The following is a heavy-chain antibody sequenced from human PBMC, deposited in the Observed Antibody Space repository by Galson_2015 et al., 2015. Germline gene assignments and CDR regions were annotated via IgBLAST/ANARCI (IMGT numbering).Heavy chain of an antibody. CDR2: TYYRSKGYN. CDR1: GDRVSSNSAA. J-gene: IGHJ6*03. CDR3: ARELVTRPYYYYYMDV. Sequence: CAISGDRVSSNSAAWNWIRQSPSRGVEWLGRTYYRSKGYNDYAVSVKSRTTINTDTSKNQFSLQLNSVTPEDTAVYYCARELVTRPYYYYYMDVWGKGTTVTVSS. V-gene: IGHV6-1*01. D-gene: IGHD5-18*01.